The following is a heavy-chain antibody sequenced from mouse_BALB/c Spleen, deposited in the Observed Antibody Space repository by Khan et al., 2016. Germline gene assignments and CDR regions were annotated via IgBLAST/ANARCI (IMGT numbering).Heavy chain of an antibody. CDR3: ARGSTVFDY. Sequence: QVQLKQSGAELVRPGASVKLSCKASGHPFTTYWMNWVKQRPEQGLEWIGRIDPYDSETHYDQRLKDKAILTVDRSSSTAYLPLSRLTSDDSAVYYCARGSTVFDYWGQGTTLTVSS. D-gene: IGHD1-1*01. CDR1: GHPFTTYW. V-gene: IGHV1-52*01. J-gene: IGHJ2*01. CDR2: IDPYDSET.